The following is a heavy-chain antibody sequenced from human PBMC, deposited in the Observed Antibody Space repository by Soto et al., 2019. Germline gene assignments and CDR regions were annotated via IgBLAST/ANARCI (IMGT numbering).Heavy chain of an antibody. D-gene: IGHD3-10*01. CDR2: MSYDGTTR. Sequence: PGGPLRLSCVASGFTFSDYAMHWVRQAPGTGLEWLAIMSYDGTTRYYADSVKGRFTISRDNSKNTLFLQMNSLRAEDTAIYYCAKKVNSGPGSQYFDYWGQGTLVTVSS. V-gene: IGHV3-30*18. CDR1: GFTFSDYA. J-gene: IGHJ4*02. CDR3: AKKVNSGPGSQYFDY.